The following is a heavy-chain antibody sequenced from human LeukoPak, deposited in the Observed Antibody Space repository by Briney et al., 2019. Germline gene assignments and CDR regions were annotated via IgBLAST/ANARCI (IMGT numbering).Heavy chain of an antibody. CDR2: ISGSGGST. Sequence: GGSLRLSCAASGFTFSSYAMSWVRQAPGKGLEWVSAISGSGGSTYYADSVKGRFTISGDNSKNTLYLQMNSLRAEDTAVYYCAKVGAVAGPTLYYFDYWGQGTLVTVSS. D-gene: IGHD6-19*01. CDR1: GFTFSSYA. J-gene: IGHJ4*02. CDR3: AKVGAVAGPTLYYFDY. V-gene: IGHV3-23*01.